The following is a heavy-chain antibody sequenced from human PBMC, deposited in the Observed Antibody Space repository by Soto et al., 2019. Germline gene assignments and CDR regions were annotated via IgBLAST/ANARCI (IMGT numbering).Heavy chain of an antibody. D-gene: IGHD1-7*01. J-gene: IGHJ6*02. CDR2: ISAYNGNT. Sequence: ASVKGAFKAAGYTMTVDGGSWGRQAPGQGLEWMGWISAYNGNTNYAQKLQGRVTMTTDTSTSTAYMELRSLRSDDTAVYYCARGYDITGTTNVWGQGTTVPVSS. CDR3: ARGYDITGTTNV. V-gene: IGHV1-18*01. CDR1: GYTMTVDG.